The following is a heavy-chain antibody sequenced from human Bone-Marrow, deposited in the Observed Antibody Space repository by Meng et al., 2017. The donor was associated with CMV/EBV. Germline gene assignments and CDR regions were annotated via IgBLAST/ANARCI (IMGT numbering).Heavy chain of an antibody. Sequence: GSLRLSCTVSGGSISSYYWSWIRQPPGKGLEWIGYIYYSGSTNYNPSLKSRVTISVDTSKNQCSLKLSSVTAADTAVYYCARWGRAVDAYNWFDPWGQGTLVTVSS. CDR2: IYYSGST. J-gene: IGHJ5*02. CDR1: GGSISSYY. V-gene: IGHV4-59*01. CDR3: ARWGRAVDAYNWFDP. D-gene: IGHD3-16*01.